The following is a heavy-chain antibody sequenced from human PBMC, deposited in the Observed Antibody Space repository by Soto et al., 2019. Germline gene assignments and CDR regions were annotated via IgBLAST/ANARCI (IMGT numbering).Heavy chain of an antibody. CDR3: AKEPVGPDWYFDL. J-gene: IGHJ2*01. CDR1: GFTFSDHY. CDR2: ISGSGISI. Sequence: PGGSLRLSCATSGFTFSDHYMDWGRQAPGKGLEWVSGISGSGISIHYADSVKGRFTVSRDNSKNTLYLQMNSLRAEDTAVYNCAKEPVGPDWYFDLWGRGTLVTVSS. V-gene: IGHV3-23*01.